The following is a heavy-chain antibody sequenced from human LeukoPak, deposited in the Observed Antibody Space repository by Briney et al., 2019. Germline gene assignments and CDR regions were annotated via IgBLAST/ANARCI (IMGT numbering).Heavy chain of an antibody. Sequence: SETLSLTCTVSGGSISSYSWGWVRQPPGKGLEWVGYMYFSGSTNYNPSLKSRVTVSFHTSKNQFSLKLSSVTAADTAVYYCARSPGATRRYFDYWGQGTLVTVSS. D-gene: IGHD5-24*01. V-gene: IGHV4-59*01. J-gene: IGHJ4*02. CDR3: ARSPGATRRYFDY. CDR2: MYFSGST. CDR1: GGSISSYS.